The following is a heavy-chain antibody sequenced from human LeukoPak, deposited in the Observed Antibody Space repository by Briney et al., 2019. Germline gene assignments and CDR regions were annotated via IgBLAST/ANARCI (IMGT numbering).Heavy chain of an antibody. CDR2: INHSGST. J-gene: IGHJ4*02. V-gene: IGHV4-34*01. Sequence: SETLSLTCAVYGGSFSGYYWSWIRQPPGKGLEWIGEINHSGSTNYNPSLKSRVTISVDTSKNQFSLKLSSVTAADTAVYYCARGQHHQLLSAGYAYWGQGTLVTVSS. D-gene: IGHD2-2*01. CDR1: GGSFSGYY. CDR3: ARGQHHQLLSAGYAY.